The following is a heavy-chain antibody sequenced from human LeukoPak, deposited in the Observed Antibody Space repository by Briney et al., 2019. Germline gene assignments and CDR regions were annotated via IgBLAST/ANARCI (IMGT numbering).Heavy chain of an antibody. CDR2: IIPIFGTA. J-gene: IGHJ4*02. CDR3: ARGGIAAAVPFDY. D-gene: IGHD6-13*01. Sequence: SAKVSCKASGGTFSSYAISWVRQAPGQGLEWMGGIIPIFGTANYAQKFQGRVTITTDESTSTAYMELSSLRSEDTAVYYCARGGIAAAVPFDYWGQGTLVTVSS. V-gene: IGHV1-69*05. CDR1: GGTFSSYA.